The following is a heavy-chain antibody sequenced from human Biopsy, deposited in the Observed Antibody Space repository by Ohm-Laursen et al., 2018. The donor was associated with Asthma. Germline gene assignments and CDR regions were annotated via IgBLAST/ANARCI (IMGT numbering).Heavy chain of an antibody. J-gene: IGHJ4*02. V-gene: IGHV3-30*18. Sequence: SLRLSCTASGFMFRSFGMHWVRQAPGKGLEWVAVISYDGNHKFYEDSVKGRFTISRDNSKNTLYLQMNSLRTEDTAVYYCAKRRGYSGHDNDYWGQGTLVSVPS. CDR1: GFMFRSFG. CDR3: AKRRGYSGHDNDY. D-gene: IGHD5-12*01. CDR2: ISYDGNHK.